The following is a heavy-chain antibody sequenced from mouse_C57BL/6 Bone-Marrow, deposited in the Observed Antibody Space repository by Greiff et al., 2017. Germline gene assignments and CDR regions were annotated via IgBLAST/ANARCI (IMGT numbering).Heavy chain of an antibody. Sequence: VQLQQSGAELARPGASVKLSCKASGYTFTSYGISWVKRRTGQGLEWIGEIYPRSGNTYYNEKFKGKATLTADKSSSTAYMELRSLTSEDSAVYFCARSLLLFAYWGQGTLVTVSA. CDR3: ARSLLLFAY. CDR2: IYPRSGNT. CDR1: GYTFTSYG. V-gene: IGHV1-81*01. D-gene: IGHD1-1*01. J-gene: IGHJ3*01.